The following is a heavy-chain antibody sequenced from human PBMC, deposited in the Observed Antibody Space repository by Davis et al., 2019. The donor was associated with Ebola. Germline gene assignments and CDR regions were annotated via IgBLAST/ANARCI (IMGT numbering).Heavy chain of an antibody. J-gene: IGHJ4*02. Sequence: PGGSLRLSCAASGFTFSTYWMHWVRQIPGKGLVWVSRTNEDGTITNYADSVRGRFPISRANAKHTLYLQMNSLRAEDTAIYYCSRDLCGMDDYWGPGTLVTVSS. V-gene: IGHV3-74*01. CDR2: TNEDGTIT. D-gene: IGHD2-21*01. CDR1: GFTFSTYW. CDR3: SRDLCGMDDY.